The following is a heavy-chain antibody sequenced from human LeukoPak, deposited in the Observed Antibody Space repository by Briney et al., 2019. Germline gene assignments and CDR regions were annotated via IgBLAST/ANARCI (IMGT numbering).Heavy chain of an antibody. CDR1: GGTFSSYA. Sequence: ASVKVSCKASGGTFSSYAISWVRQAPGQGLEWMGGIIPIFGTANYAQKFQGRVTITTDESTSTAYMELSSLRSEDTAVYYCARSPGLYYYMDVWGKGTTVTVSS. CDR3: ARSPGLYYYMDV. CDR2: IIPIFGTA. V-gene: IGHV1-69*05. J-gene: IGHJ6*03.